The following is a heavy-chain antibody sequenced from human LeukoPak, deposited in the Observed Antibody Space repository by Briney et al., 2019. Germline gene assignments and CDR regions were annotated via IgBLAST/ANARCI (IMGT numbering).Heavy chain of an antibody. CDR1: GFTFSSYS. V-gene: IGHV3-21*01. Sequence: GGSLRLSCAASGFTFSSYSMNWVRQAPGKGLEWVSSISSSSSYIYYADSMKGRFTISRDNAKNSLYLQMNSLRAEDTAVYYCARGPYSGSYYFDYWGQGTLVTVSS. CDR2: ISSSSSYI. D-gene: IGHD1-26*01. CDR3: ARGPYSGSYYFDY. J-gene: IGHJ4*02.